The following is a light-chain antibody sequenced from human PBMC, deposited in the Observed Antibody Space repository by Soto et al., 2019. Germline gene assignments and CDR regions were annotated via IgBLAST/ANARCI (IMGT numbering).Light chain of an antibody. CDR3: QPYDSSLRGSV. J-gene: IGLJ3*02. CDR1: SSNIGAGYD. CDR2: GHS. V-gene: IGLV1-40*01. Sequence: QSVLTQPPSVSGAPGQRVTISCTGSSSNIGAGYDVHWYQQRPGTAPKLLIYGHSNRPSGVRDRFSGSKSVTSASLAITGLQDEDEADYYCQPYDSSLRGSVLGGGTKVTVL.